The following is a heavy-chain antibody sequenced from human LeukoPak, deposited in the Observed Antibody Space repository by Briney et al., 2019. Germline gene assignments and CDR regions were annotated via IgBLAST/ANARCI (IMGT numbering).Heavy chain of an antibody. Sequence: QAGGPLRLSCAASGFTVSSNYISWVRQAPGKGLEWVSLIYSGGSTYYADSVKGRFTISRDNSKNTLYLQMSSLRPEDTAVYYCARAGVWGSYRYFDYWGQGTLVTVSS. J-gene: IGHJ4*02. CDR2: IYSGGST. D-gene: IGHD3-16*02. V-gene: IGHV3-66*01. CDR1: GFTVSSNY. CDR3: ARAGVWGSYRYFDY.